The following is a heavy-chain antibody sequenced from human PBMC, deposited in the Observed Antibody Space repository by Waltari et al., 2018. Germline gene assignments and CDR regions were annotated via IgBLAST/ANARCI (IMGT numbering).Heavy chain of an antibody. CDR2: ISSSSSYI. Sequence: EVQLVESGGGLVKPGGSLRLSCAASGFTFSSYSMNWVRPAPGKGLEWVSSISSSSSYIYYADSVKGRFTISRDNAKNSLYLQMNSLRAEDTAVYYCARDTGGWFDPWGQGTLVTVSS. J-gene: IGHJ5*02. CDR1: GFTFSSYS. CDR3: ARDTGGWFDP. V-gene: IGHV3-21*01. D-gene: IGHD3-10*01.